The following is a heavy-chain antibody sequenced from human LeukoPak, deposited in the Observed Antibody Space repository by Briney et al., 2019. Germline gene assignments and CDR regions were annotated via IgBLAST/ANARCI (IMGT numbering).Heavy chain of an antibody. CDR3: ARGPPLFHP. CDR2: ISISCNTI. V-gene: IGHV3-48*01. J-gene: IGHJ5*02. Sequence: GGALQLSGVASGFPLSSYTMDGGRPAPGKGVECISYISISCNTIFYADSVKGRFTISRDNAKNSLYPQMTSLRAEDTAMYFCARGPPLFHPWGQGTLVTVSS. CDR1: GFPLSSYT.